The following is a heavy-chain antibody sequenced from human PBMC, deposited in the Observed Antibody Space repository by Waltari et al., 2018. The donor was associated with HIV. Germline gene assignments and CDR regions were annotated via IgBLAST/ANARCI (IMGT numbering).Heavy chain of an antibody. CDR1: GDTLSELY. CDR2: FDPEDGET. D-gene: IGHD5-12*01. CDR3: ATSGHGGPYYYYGLDV. V-gene: IGHV1-24*01. J-gene: IGHJ6*02. Sequence: VHLVQSGAAVKEPASSVKVSSKLSGDTLSELYIHWVRQAPGKWLEWMGGFDPEDGETIHAQKFQDRVTMTEDTSTDTAYMELSSLTSEDTAVYFCATSGHGGPYYYYGLDVWGQGTTVTVSS.